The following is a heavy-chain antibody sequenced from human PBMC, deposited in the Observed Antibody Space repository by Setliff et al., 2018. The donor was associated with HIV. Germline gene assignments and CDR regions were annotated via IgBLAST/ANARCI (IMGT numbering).Heavy chain of an antibody. CDR2: FDPKDGKT. V-gene: IGHV1-8*03. J-gene: IGHJ3*02. Sequence: ASVKVSCKSSGDTFTGYTITWVRQAPGKGLEWMGSFDPKDGKTRYAQKFQGRVTITRNTSISTAYMELSSLRSDDTAVYFCARRSGYDAFDIWGQGTMVTVSS. D-gene: IGHD3-3*01. CDR1: GDTFTGYT. CDR3: ARRSGYDAFDI.